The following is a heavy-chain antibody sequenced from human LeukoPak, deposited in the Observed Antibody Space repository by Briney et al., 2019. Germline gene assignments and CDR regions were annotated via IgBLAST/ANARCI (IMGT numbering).Heavy chain of an antibody. D-gene: IGHD2-8*01. CDR1: GGSFSGYY. Sequence: SETLSLTCAVYGGSFSGYYWSWIRQPPGKGLEWIGEINHSGSTNYNPSLKSRVTISVDTSKNQFSLKLSSVTAADTAVYYCASLQGYCTNGVCSRVDYWGQGTLVTVSS. CDR2: INHSGST. CDR3: ASLQGYCTNGVCSRVDY. J-gene: IGHJ4*02. V-gene: IGHV4-34*01.